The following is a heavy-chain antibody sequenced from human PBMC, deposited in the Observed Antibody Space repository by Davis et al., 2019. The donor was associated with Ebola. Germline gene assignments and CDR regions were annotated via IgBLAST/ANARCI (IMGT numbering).Heavy chain of an antibody. V-gene: IGHV3-21*01. D-gene: IGHD5-12*01. CDR3: VRSGYDPFYYYYMDV. CDR2: ITSSSTYI. CDR1: GFIFSDYT. J-gene: IGHJ6*03. Sequence: GGSLRLSCAASGFIFSDYTMNWVRQAPGKGLEWVSSITSSSTYIYYADSLKGRFTISRDNAKNSLYLQMNSLRAEDTAVYYCVRSGYDPFYYYYMDVWGKGTTVTVSS.